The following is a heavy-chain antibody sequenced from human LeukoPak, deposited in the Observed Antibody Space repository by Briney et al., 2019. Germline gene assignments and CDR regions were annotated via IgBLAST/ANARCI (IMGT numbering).Heavy chain of an antibody. V-gene: IGHV3-66*01. CDR1: GFTVSSNY. CDR3: ARDLSASANWFDP. D-gene: IGHD3-16*02. CDR2: IYSGGST. Sequence: GGSLLLSCAASGFTVSSNYMSWVRQAPGKGLEWVSVIYSGGSTYYADSVKGRFTISRDNSKNTLYLQMNSLRAEDTAVYYCARDLSASANWFDPWGQGTLVTVSS. J-gene: IGHJ5*02.